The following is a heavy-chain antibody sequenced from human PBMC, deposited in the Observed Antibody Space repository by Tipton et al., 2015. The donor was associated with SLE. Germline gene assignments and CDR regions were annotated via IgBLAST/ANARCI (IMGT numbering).Heavy chain of an antibody. D-gene: IGHD6-19*01. J-gene: IGHJ4*02. Sequence: PGLVKPSETLSLTCTVSGGSISSHHWSWIRQSPGKGLEWIGNIFDSGGTHYNPSLNSRITISVDTSKSQFSLKVNSVTAADAAVYYCARLAVAGIWYYFDSWGQGTPVTVSS. CDR1: GGSISSHH. CDR3: ARLAVAGIWYYFDS. CDR2: IFDSGGT. V-gene: IGHV4-59*11.